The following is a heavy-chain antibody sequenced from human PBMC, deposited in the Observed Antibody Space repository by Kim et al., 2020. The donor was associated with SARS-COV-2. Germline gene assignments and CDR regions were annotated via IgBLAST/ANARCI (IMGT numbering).Heavy chain of an antibody. D-gene: IGHD3-22*01. V-gene: IGHV4-31*03. Sequence: SETLSLTCTVSGGSISSGGYYWSWIRQHPGKGLEWIGYIYYSGSTYYNPSLKSRVTISVDTSKNQFSLKLSSVTAADTAVYYCARESISLSFFTTSEAFDIWGPGTTVSVSS. CDR2: IYYSGST. CDR1: GGSISSGGYY. CDR3: ARESISLSFFTTSEAFDI. J-gene: IGHJ3*02.